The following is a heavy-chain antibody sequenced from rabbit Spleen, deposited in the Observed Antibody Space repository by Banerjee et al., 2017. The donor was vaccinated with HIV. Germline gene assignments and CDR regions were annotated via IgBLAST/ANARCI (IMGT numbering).Heavy chain of an antibody. V-gene: IGHV1S47*01. CDR3: ARARDTYDDIGDYARLDL. Sequence: QEQLVESGGGLVQPEGSLTLTCTASGFSFSSRHYMCWVRQAPGKGLEWIGLIYTAGGTTDYANWVNGRFTISSDNAQNTVDLQMNSLTAADTATYFCARARDTYDDIGDYARLDLWGPGTLVTVS. CDR1: GFSFSSRHY. CDR2: IYTAGGTT. J-gene: IGHJ3*01. D-gene: IGHD2-1*01.